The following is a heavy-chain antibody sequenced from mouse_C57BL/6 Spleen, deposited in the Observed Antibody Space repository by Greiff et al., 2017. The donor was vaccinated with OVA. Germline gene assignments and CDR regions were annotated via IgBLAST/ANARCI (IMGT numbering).Heavy chain of an antibody. J-gene: IGHJ3*01. Sequence: EVKVVESGGGLVKPGGSLKLSCAASGFTFSDYGMHWVRQAPEKGLEWVAYISSGSSTIYYADTVKGRFPISRDNAKNTLFLQMTRLRSEDTAMYYCARGATVVAKTGFAYWGQGTLVTVSA. CDR1: GFTFSDYG. V-gene: IGHV5-17*01. CDR2: ISSGSSTI. CDR3: ARGATVVAKTGFAY. D-gene: IGHD1-1*01.